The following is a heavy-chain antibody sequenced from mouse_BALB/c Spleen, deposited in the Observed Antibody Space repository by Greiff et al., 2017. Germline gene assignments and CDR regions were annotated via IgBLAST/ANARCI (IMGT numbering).Heavy chain of an antibody. CDR1: GFTFTDYY. CDR2: IRNKANGYTT. Sequence: EVQGVESGGGLVQPGGSLRLSCATSGFTFTDYYMSWVRQPPGKALEWLGFIRNKANGYTTEYSASVKGRFTISRDNSQSILYLQMNTLRAEDSATYYCARYYYGSSYLSYWYFDVWGAGTTVTVSS. V-gene: IGHV7-3*02. D-gene: IGHD1-1*01. J-gene: IGHJ1*01. CDR3: ARYYYGSSYLSYWYFDV.